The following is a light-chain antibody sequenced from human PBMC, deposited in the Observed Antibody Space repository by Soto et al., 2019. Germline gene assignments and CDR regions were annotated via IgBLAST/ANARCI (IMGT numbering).Light chain of an antibody. CDR1: QSVSSN. CDR3: QQYNNWPPA. CDR2: GAS. Sequence: EIVMTQSPATLSVSPGERATLSCRASQSVSSNLAWYQQKPGQAPRLLIYGASTRATGIPARFSGSGFGTEFTLTISSLQSEDFAVYYCQQYNNWPPAFAQGTKVDIK. J-gene: IGKJ1*01. V-gene: IGKV3-15*01.